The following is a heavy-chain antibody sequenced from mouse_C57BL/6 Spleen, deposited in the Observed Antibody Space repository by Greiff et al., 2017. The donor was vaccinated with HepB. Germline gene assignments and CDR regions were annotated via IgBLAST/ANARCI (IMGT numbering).Heavy chain of an antibody. CDR3: AREDYDKDFGY. Sequence: VQLQQSGAELVKPGASVKISCKASGYAFSSYWMNWVKQRPGKGLEWIGQIYPGDGDTNYNGKFKGQATLTADKSSSTAYMQLSSLTSEDSAVYFCAREDYDKDFGYWGQGTTLTVSS. CDR2: IYPGDGDT. D-gene: IGHD2-4*01. V-gene: IGHV1-80*01. CDR1: GYAFSSYW. J-gene: IGHJ2*01.